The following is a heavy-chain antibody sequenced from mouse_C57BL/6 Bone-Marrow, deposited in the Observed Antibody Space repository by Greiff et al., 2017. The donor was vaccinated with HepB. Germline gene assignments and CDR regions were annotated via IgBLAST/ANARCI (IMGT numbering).Heavy chain of an antibody. CDR2: INPGSGGT. J-gene: IGHJ3*01. CDR3: ARSMIRSY. Sequence: QVQLQQSGAELVRPGTSVKVSCKASGYAFTNYLIEWVKQRPGQGLEWIGVINPGSGGTNYNEKFKGKATLTAYKSSSTAYMQLSSLTSEDSAVYFCARSMIRSYWGQGTVITVSA. CDR1: GYAFTNYL. D-gene: IGHD2-3*01. V-gene: IGHV1-54*01.